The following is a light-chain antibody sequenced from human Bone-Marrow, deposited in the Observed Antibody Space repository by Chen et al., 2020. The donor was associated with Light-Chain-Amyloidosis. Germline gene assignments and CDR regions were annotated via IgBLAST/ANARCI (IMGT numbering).Light chain of an antibody. CDR1: QTISSNY. J-gene: IGKJ4*01. CDR2: GSS. Sequence: EIVLTQSPGTLSLSPGEGANLSCRASQTISSNYLTWYQQKFGQAPRLLIYGSSSRATGIPDRFTCSGSGTDFTLTINRLEPEDFAMYYCQQYGTSPLTFGVGTKVEIK. CDR3: QQYGTSPLT. V-gene: IGKV3-20*01.